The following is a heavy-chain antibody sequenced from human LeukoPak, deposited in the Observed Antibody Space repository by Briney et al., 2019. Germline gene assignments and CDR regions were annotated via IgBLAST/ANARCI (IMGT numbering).Heavy chain of an antibody. CDR3: ARHVYSSGWYFGY. V-gene: IGHV4-61*02. J-gene: IGHJ4*02. Sequence: IGRIYTSGSTNSTPSLKGGVTISVETSKKQFSLKLSSVTAADTAVYYCARHVYSSGWYFGYWGQGTLVTVSS. D-gene: IGHD6-19*01. CDR2: IYTSGST.